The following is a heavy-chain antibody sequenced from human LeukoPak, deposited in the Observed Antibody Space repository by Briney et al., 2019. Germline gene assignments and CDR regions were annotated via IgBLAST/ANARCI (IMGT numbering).Heavy chain of an antibody. CDR2: ISYDGGSE. CDR3: ARVAHPFGPGISLIWFDP. V-gene: IGHV3-30*04. Sequence: GRSLRLSCAASGFTFSTYAMHWVRHAPGKGLEWVAVISYDGGSEYYLDSVEGRSTISRENYQNTLYLQINSLRPDDTAMFYCARVAHPFGPGISLIWFDPWGQGRLVTVSS. CDR1: GFTFSTYA. J-gene: IGHJ5*02. D-gene: IGHD3-10*01.